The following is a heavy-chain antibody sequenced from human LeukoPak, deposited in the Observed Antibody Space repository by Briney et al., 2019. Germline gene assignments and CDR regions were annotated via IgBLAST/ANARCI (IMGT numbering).Heavy chain of an antibody. CDR3: ARADGSIAARPLDY. CDR1: GGSFSGYY. CDR2: INHSGST. V-gene: IGHV4-34*01. Sequence: SETLSLTCAVYGGSFSGYYWSWIRQPPGKGLEWIGEINHSGSTNYNPSLKSRVTISVDTSKNQFSLKLSSVTAADTAVYYCARADGSIAARPLDYLGRGTLVTVSS. J-gene: IGHJ4*02. D-gene: IGHD6-6*01.